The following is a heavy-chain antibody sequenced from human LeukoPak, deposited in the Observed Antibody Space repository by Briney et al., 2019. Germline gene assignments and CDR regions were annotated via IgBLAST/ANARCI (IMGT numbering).Heavy chain of an antibody. V-gene: IGHV1-8*01. CDR3: ARTPSMVRGVIPIKTFDY. Sequence: ASVKVSCKASGYTFTSYDINWVRQAPGQGREWMGWMNPNSGNTGYAQKFQGRVTMTRNTSISTAYMELSSLRSEDTAVYYCARTPSMVRGVIPIKTFDYWGQGTLVTVSS. J-gene: IGHJ4*02. D-gene: IGHD3-10*01. CDR2: MNPNSGNT. CDR1: GYTFTSYD.